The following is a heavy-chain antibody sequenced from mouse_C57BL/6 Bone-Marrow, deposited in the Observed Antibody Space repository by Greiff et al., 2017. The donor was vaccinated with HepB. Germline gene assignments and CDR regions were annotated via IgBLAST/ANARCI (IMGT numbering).Heavy chain of an antibody. J-gene: IGHJ3*01. Sequence: EVKLMESGGGLVKPGGSLKLSCAASGFTFSSYAMSWVRQTPEKRLEWVATISDGGSYTYYPDNVKGRFTISRYNAKSNLYLQMSHLKSEDTAIYYCAREDGYPFSYWGQGTLVTVSA. D-gene: IGHD2-3*01. CDR2: ISDGGSYT. V-gene: IGHV5-4*01. CDR3: AREDGYPFSY. CDR1: GFTFSSYA.